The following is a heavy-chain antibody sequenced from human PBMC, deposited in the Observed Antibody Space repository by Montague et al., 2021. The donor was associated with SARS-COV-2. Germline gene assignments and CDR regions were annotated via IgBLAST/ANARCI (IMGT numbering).Heavy chain of an antibody. Sequence: SKTLSLTCTVSGGSVSSYYWSWIRQSPGKGLQWLGYIYYSGSTDYNPSLKSRVTTSVDTSKNQLSLRLNSVTTADTAVYFCARAGGFYDYWSGYSSSAGFFDPWGQGILVTVSS. J-gene: IGHJ5*02. CDR3: ARAGGFYDYWSGYSSSAGFFDP. D-gene: IGHD3-3*01. CDR1: GGSVSSYY. CDR2: IYYSGST. V-gene: IGHV4-59*02.